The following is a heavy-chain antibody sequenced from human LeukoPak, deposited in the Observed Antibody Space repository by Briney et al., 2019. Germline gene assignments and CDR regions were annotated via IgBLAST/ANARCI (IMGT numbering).Heavy chain of an antibody. D-gene: IGHD3-22*01. CDR3: ARADRYYYDSSGHYDY. V-gene: IGHV4-34*01. Sequence: SETLSLTCAVYGGSFSGYYWSWIRQPPGKGLEWIGEINHSGSTNYNPSLESRVTISVDTSKNQFSLKLSSVTAADTAVYYCARADRYYYDSSGHYDYWGQGTLVTVSS. CDR1: GGSFSGYY. J-gene: IGHJ4*02. CDR2: INHSGST.